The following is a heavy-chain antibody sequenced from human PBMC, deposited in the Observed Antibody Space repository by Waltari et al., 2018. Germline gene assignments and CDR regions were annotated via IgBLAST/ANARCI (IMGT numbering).Heavy chain of an antibody. D-gene: IGHD3-10*01. CDR3: AKDRSMVRGVIISGGDY. V-gene: IGHV3-23*01. CDR2: NSGRGGST. Sequence: EVQLLESGGGLVQPGGSLRLSCAASGFTFSTYAMSWVRQAPGKGLEWVSTNSGRGGSTFYADSVKGRFTISRDNSKNTLYVQMNSLRAEDTAVYYCAKDRSMVRGVIISGGDYWGQGTLVTVSS. J-gene: IGHJ4*02. CDR1: GFTFSTYA.